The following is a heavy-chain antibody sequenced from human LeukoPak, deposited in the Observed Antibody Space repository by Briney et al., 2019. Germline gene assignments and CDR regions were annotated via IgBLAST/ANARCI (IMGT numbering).Heavy chain of an antibody. V-gene: IGHV4-34*09. CDR3: ARDQLRGAFDI. CDR2: IYYSGST. CDR1: GGSFSGYY. D-gene: IGHD5-18*01. J-gene: IGHJ3*02. Sequence: PSETLSLTCAVYGGSFSGYYWSWIRQPPGKGLEWIGYIYYSGSTYYNPSLKSRVTISVDTSKNQFSLKLSSVTAADTAVYYCARDQLRGAFDIWGQGTMVTVSS.